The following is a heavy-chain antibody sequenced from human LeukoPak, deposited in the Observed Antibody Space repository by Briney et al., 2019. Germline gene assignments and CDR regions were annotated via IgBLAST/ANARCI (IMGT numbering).Heavy chain of an antibody. CDR2: ISSKSEHI. CDR1: GFTFSVFS. Sequence: GGSLRLSCAASGFTFSVFSMNWIRQAPGKGLEWVSSISSKSEHILYPDSVKGRFTISRDNAKNTLYLQMNSLRAEDTAVYYCASPGRIVGSSWGGFYYYYGMDVWGQGTTVTVSS. J-gene: IGHJ6*02. CDR3: ASPGRIVGSSWGGFYYYYGMDV. V-gene: IGHV3-21*01. D-gene: IGHD6-13*01.